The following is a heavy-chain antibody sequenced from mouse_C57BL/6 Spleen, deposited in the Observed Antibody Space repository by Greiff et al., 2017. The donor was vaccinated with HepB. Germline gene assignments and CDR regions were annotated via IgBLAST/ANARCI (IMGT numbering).Heavy chain of an antibody. CDR3: ARGDTTVVAPHFDY. CDR1: GYSITSGYY. J-gene: IGHJ2*01. D-gene: IGHD1-1*01. V-gene: IGHV3-6*01. CDR2: ISYDGSN. Sequence: ESGPGLVKPSQSLSLTCSVTGYSITSGYYWNWIRQFPGNKLEWMGYISYDGSNNYNPSLKNRISITRDTSKNQFFLKLNSVTTEDTATYYCARGDTTVVAPHFDYWGQGTTLTVSS.